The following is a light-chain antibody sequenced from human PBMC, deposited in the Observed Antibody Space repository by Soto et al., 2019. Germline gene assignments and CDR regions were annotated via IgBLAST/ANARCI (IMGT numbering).Light chain of an antibody. CDR2: EVS. Sequence: ALTQPASVSGSPGQSLTISCTGTSSDVGGYNFVSWYQQHPGKAPKLLIYEVSNRPSGVSDRFSGSKSGNTASLTISGLQAEDEADYYCSSYSGSNSLYVFGTGTKVTVL. CDR3: SSYSGSNSLYV. CDR1: SSDVGGYNF. V-gene: IGLV2-14*01. J-gene: IGLJ1*01.